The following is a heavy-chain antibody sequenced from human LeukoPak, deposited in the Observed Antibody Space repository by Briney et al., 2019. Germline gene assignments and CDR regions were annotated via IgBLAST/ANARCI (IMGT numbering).Heavy chain of an antibody. J-gene: IGHJ5*02. CDR2: INHSGST. CDR3: ARGDSSSWPYWFDP. D-gene: IGHD6-13*01. CDR1: GGSFSNYY. V-gene: IGHV4-34*01. Sequence: KPSENLSLTCAVYGGSFSNYYWSWIRQPPGKGLEWIGEINHSGSTNYNPSLKSRVTISVDTSKNQFSLKLSSVTAADTAVYYCARGDSSSWPYWFDPWGQGTLVTVSS.